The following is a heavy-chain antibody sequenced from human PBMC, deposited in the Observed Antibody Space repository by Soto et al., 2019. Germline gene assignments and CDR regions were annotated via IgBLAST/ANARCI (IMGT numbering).Heavy chain of an antibody. CDR3: ARDRRRSSGWYKKGFGMDV. J-gene: IGHJ6*02. CDR1: GFTFSSYG. V-gene: IGHV3-33*08. CDR2: IWYDGSNK. Sequence: GGSLRLSCAASGFTFSSYGMHWVRQAPGKGLEWVAVIWYDGSNKYYADSVKGRFTISRDNSKNTLYLQMNSLRAEDTAVYYWARDRRRSSGWYKKGFGMDVWGQGTTVTVSS. D-gene: IGHD6-19*01.